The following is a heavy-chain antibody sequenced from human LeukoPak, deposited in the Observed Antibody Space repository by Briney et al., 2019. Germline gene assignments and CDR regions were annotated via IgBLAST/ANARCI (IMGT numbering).Heavy chain of an antibody. CDR2: IYYSGST. V-gene: IGHV4-38-2*02. CDR3: ARDSGTTGEVKFDP. J-gene: IGHJ5*02. D-gene: IGHD3-10*01. Sequence: SETLSLTCTVSSYSISSGYYWGWIRQPPGKGLEWIGSIYYSGSTYYNPSLKSRVTISVDTSKNQFSLKLSSVTAADTAVYYCARDSGTTGEVKFDPWGQGTLVTVSS. CDR1: SYSISSGYY.